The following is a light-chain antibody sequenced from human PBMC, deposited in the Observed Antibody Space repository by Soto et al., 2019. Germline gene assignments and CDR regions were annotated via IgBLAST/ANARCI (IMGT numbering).Light chain of an antibody. V-gene: IGKV3-15*01. Sequence: EIVMTQSPATLSVPPGERATLSCRPSQSVSSNLAWYQQKPGQAPRLLIYGASTRATGIPARFSGSGSGTEFTLTISSVQSEDSAVYYCQHYDNWPRTFGQGTKLEIK. CDR2: GAS. CDR1: QSVSSN. CDR3: QHYDNWPRT. J-gene: IGKJ2*01.